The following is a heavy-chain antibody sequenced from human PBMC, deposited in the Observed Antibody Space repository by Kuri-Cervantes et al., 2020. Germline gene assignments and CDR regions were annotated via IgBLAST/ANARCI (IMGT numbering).Heavy chain of an antibody. D-gene: IGHD3-22*01. Sequence: GGSLRPSCPPSAFTLGNYWMSWVRQAPGKGLEWVASIKHDGREQYYLDSVKGRFTISRDFAQNSLFLQMNSLRAEDTAIYYCARGYYYDSSSFDYWGQGTLVTVSS. CDR1: AFTLGNYW. V-gene: IGHV3-7*01. J-gene: IGHJ4*02. CDR2: IKHDGREQ. CDR3: ARGYYYDSSSFDY.